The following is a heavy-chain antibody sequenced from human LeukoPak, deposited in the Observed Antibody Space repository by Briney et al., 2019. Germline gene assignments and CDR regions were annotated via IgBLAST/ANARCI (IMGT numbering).Heavy chain of an antibody. D-gene: IGHD3-9*01. CDR1: GGSISISSYY. J-gene: IGHJ4*02. Sequence: SETLSLTCTVSGGSISISSYYWGWIRQPPGKGLEWIGSIYYSGSTYYNPSLKSRVTISVDTSKNQFSLKLSSVTAADTAVYYCARHEHDILTGYYPLYFDYWGQGTLVTVSS. V-gene: IGHV4-39*01. CDR3: ARHEHDILTGYYPLYFDY. CDR2: IYYSGST.